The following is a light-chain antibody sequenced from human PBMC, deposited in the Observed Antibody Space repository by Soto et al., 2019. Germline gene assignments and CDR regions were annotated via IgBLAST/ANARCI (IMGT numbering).Light chain of an antibody. J-gene: IGKJ3*01. CDR1: QSINKY. Sequence: DIQMTQSPSSLSASVGDRVTITCRASQSINKYINWYQQKPGKAPNLLINGASSLQSGVPSRFSGSGSATDFTLTISNLQPDDYATYYCQQTYSTPFTFGPGTKVDIK. CDR2: GAS. V-gene: IGKV1-39*01. CDR3: QQTYSTPFT.